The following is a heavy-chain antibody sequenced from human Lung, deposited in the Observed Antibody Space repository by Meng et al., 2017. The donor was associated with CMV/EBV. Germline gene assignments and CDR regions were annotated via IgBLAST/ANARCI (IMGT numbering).Heavy chain of an antibody. V-gene: IGHV4-30-4*08. CDR3: ARDSVPSTTYYYYGMGV. Sequence: LXCTVSGGSISSGDYYWSWIRQPPGKGLEWIGYIYYSGSTYYNPSLKRRVTISVDTSKNQFSLKLSSVTAADTAVYYCARDSVPSTTYYYYGMGVXGQGXMVTVSS. D-gene: IGHD2/OR15-2a*01. CDR2: IYYSGST. CDR1: GGSISSGDYY. J-gene: IGHJ6*02.